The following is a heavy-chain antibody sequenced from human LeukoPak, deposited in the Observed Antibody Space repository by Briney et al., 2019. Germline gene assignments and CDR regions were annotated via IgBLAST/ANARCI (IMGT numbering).Heavy chain of an antibody. V-gene: IGHV4-34*01. CDR1: GGSFNGYY. Sequence: SETLSLTCAVYGGSFNGYYCSWIRQAPGKGLEWIGEINYSGRTSYNPSLKSRVTISLDTTKNQFSLNLTSVTAADTAVYYCAVGRSYWGQGTLVTVSS. J-gene: IGHJ4*02. CDR2: INYSGRT. CDR3: AVGRSY.